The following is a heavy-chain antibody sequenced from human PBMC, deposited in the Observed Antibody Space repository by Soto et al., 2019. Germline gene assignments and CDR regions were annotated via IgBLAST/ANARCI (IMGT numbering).Heavy chain of an antibody. Sequence: ASVKVSCKFSGYTLTELSMHCVRQAPGKGLEWMGGFDPEDGETIYAQKFQGRVTMTEDTSTDTAYMELSSLRSEDTAVYYCATGSSITIFGVVIMTAFDIWGQGTMVTVSS. J-gene: IGHJ3*02. CDR1: GYTLTELS. V-gene: IGHV1-24*01. CDR2: FDPEDGET. D-gene: IGHD3-3*01. CDR3: ATGSSITIFGVVIMTAFDI.